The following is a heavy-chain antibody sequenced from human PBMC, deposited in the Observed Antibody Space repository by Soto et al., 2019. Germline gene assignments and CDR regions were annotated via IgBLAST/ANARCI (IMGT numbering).Heavy chain of an antibody. Sequence: QVQLVQSGAEVKKPGSSVKVSCKASGGTFSSYASSWVRQAPGQGLEWMGGIIPIFGTANYAQKFQGRVTITADESTSTAYMELSSLRSEDTAVYYXXXXXXXXXXXXXXXXDVWGQGTTVTVSS. CDR3: XXXXXXXXXXXXXXXDV. CDR2: IIPIFGTA. J-gene: IGHJ6*02. V-gene: IGHV1-69*12. CDR1: GGTFSSYA.